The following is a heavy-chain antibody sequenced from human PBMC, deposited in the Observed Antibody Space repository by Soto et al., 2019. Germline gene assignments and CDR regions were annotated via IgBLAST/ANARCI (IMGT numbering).Heavy chain of an antibody. Sequence: QVQLVQSGAEVKKPGSSVKVSCKASGGTFNSYTINWVRQAPGQGLEWMGRIIPILGIPNYAQKFQGRVTITADKSTIRAYTELSSLRSEDTAVYYCARAADYGSGSYSPNFDYWGQGTLVTVSS. CDR1: GGTFNSYT. CDR3: ARAADYGSGSYSPNFDY. D-gene: IGHD3-10*01. V-gene: IGHV1-69*02. CDR2: IIPILGIP. J-gene: IGHJ4*02.